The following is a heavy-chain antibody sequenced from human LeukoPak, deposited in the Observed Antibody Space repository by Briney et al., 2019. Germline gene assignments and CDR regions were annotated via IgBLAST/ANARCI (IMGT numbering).Heavy chain of an antibody. Sequence: QTGGSLRLSCAASGFTFSSYGMHWVRQAPGKGLEWVAVIWYDGSNKYYADSVKGRFTISRDNSKNTLYLQMNSLRAEDTAVYYCARVGSSSWVDYWGQGTLVTVSS. CDR2: IWYDGSNK. J-gene: IGHJ4*02. D-gene: IGHD6-13*01. V-gene: IGHV3-33*01. CDR3: ARVGSSSWVDY. CDR1: GFTFSSYG.